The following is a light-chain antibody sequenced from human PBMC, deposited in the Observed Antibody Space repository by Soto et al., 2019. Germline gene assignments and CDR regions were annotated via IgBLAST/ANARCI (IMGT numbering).Light chain of an antibody. CDR2: GAS. J-gene: IGKJ5*01. CDR1: QSVGSTY. V-gene: IGKV3-20*01. CDR3: QQYGSSPRIT. Sequence: EIVLTQSPGTLSLSPGERATLSCRASQSVGSTYLAWYQHKPGQAPRLLIYGASSRATGIPDRFSGSGSGTDFTLTISRLEPEDFAVYYCQQYGSSPRITFGPGTRLEIK.